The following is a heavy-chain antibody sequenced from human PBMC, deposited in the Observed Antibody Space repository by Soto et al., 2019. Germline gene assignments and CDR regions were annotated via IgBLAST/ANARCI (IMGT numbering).Heavy chain of an antibody. CDR2: ISAYNGNT. CDR1: GYTFTSYG. D-gene: IGHD3-10*01. CDR3: ARDTYYYGSGESYGMDV. Sequence: ASVKVSCKASGYTFTSYGISWVRQAPGQGLEWMGWISAYNGNTNYAQKLQGRVTMTTDTSTSTAYMELRSLRSDDTAVYYCARDTYYYGSGESYGMDVCGQGTTVTVSS. J-gene: IGHJ6*02. V-gene: IGHV1-18*01.